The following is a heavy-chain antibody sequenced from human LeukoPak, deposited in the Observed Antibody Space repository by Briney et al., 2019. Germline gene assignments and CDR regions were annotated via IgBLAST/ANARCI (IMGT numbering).Heavy chain of an antibody. Sequence: SETLSLTCTVSGXSISSYYWSWIRQPAGKGLESIDRLYTSGSTNYNPSLKSRVTMSVDTSKNQFPLKQSSVTAADTAVYYCARHGDIVVVPAAIEFYYYYYGMDVWGQGTTVTVSS. CDR2: LYTSGST. CDR1: GXSISSYY. J-gene: IGHJ6*02. CDR3: ARHGDIVVVPAAIEFYYYYYGMDV. V-gene: IGHV4-4*07. D-gene: IGHD2-2*01.